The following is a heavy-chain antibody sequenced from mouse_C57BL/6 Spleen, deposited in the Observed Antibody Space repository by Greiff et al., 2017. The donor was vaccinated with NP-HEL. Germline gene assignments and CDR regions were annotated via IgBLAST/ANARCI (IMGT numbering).Heavy chain of an antibody. CDR2: IDPSDSYT. CDR3: ARADGEAYFDY. J-gene: IGHJ2*01. Sequence: QVQLQQPGAELVRPGTSVKLSCKASGYTFTSYWMHWVKQRPGQGLEWIGVIDPSDSYTNYNQKFKGKATLTVDTSSSTAYMQLSSLTSEDSAVYYCARADGEAYFDYWGQGTTLTVSS. CDR1: GYTFTSYW. D-gene: IGHD3-2*02. V-gene: IGHV1-59*01.